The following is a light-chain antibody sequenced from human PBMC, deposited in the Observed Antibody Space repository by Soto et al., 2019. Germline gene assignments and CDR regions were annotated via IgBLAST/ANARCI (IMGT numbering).Light chain of an antibody. Sequence: DIQMTQSPASLSASLGDRVTITCRASQGISNYLAWYQQKPGKVPKLLIYAASTLQSGVPSRFSGSGSGTDFTLTISSLQPEDVETYYCQKYNSEAWTFGQGTKVDIK. J-gene: IGKJ1*01. V-gene: IGKV1-27*01. CDR1: QGISNY. CDR3: QKYNSEAWT. CDR2: AAS.